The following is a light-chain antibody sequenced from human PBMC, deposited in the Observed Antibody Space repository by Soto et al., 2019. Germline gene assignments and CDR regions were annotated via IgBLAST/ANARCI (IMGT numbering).Light chain of an antibody. CDR1: QSVRSN. J-gene: IGKJ2*01. CDR2: DAS. Sequence: EIVMTQSPATLSASPGETVTLSCRASQSVRSNLAWYPQKPGQAPRLLIYDASTMATGIPARFSGSGSGPEFTLTIKSLQSEDFAIYYCQQYTHWPPYTFGQGTKLEMK. V-gene: IGKV3-15*01. CDR3: QQYTHWPPYT.